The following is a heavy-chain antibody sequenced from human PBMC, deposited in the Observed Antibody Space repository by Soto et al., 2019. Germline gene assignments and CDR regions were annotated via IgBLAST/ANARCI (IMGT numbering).Heavy chain of an antibody. Sequence: SETLSLTCTVSGGSISGFFWTWVRQPPGMPLEGLGHVAASGSTAYNPSLRSRLSLSLDVSKNRFSLELTAVTAADTATYFCARGGSTHYYYGLDVSGPGTTVAV. CDR3: ARGGSTHYYYGLDV. J-gene: IGHJ6*02. V-gene: IGHV4-4*07. CDR2: VAASGST. CDR1: GGSISGFF.